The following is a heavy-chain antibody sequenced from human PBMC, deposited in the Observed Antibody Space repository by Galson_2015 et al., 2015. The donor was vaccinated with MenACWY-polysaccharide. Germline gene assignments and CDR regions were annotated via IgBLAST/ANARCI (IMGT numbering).Heavy chain of an antibody. J-gene: IGHJ5*02. CDR1: GGSISSYY. V-gene: IGHV4-4*08. Sequence: ETLSRTCTVSGGSISSYYWGCIRQSPGKGLAWIGSMHTSGRGNYNPSLKSRVFISVDSSEKEFSLRLSSVTAADTVVYCCVAELYQLPFVLFDPCGQGTLVTVSS. D-gene: IGHD3-16*01. CDR2: MHTSGRG. CDR3: VAELYQLPFVLFDP.